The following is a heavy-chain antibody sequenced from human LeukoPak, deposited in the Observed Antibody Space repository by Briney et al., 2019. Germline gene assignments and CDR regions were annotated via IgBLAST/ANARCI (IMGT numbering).Heavy chain of an antibody. CDR2: IKQDGSEK. J-gene: IGHJ6*02. CDR1: GFTFSSYW. CDR3: ARVFPPTGYYGMDV. Sequence: GGSLRLSCAASGFTFSSYWMSWVRQAPGKGLEWVANIKQDGSEKYYVDSVKGRFTISRDNAKNSLYLQMNSLRAEDTAVYYCARVFPPTGYYGMDVWGQGTTVTVSS. D-gene: IGHD3-9*01. V-gene: IGHV3-7*01.